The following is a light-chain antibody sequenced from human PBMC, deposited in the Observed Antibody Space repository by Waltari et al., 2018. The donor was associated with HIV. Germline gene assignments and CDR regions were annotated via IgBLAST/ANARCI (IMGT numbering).Light chain of an antibody. J-gene: IGLJ1*01. Sequence: SVLAQPHSESRTHGQRVTIYCSGCTSTLGYNIASWYRQLPGTPPNLLIYRKHDRPPGVPIRLSGSTACTSAILVISWLRSEGEAYYYCAAWVDSLKGGAFGTETKVTVL. CDR2: RKH. CDR1: TSTLGYNI. CDR3: AAWVDSLKGGA. V-gene: IGLV1-44*01.